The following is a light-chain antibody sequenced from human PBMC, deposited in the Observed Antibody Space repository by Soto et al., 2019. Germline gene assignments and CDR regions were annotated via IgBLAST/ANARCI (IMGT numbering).Light chain of an antibody. Sequence: QSALTQPASVSGSPGQSITISCTGTSSDVGASNYVSWYQQYPGMAPKLMIYDVSNRPSGVSNRFSGSKSGNTASLTISGLQAEDEADSYCASYTISSTPLYVFGTGTKVTVL. CDR2: DVS. V-gene: IGLV2-14*01. CDR1: SSDVGASNY. J-gene: IGLJ1*01. CDR3: ASYTISSTPLYV.